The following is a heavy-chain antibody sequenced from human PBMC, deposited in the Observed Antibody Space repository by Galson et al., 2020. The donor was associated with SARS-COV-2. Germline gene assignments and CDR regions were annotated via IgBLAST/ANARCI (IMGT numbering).Heavy chain of an antibody. CDR1: GFTFSSYG. CDR2: ISYDGSNK. J-gene: IGHJ6*02. Sequence: GGSLRLSCAASGFTFSSYGMHWVRQAPGKGLEWVAVISYDGSNKYYADSVKGRFTISRDNSKNTLYLQMNSLRAEDTAVYYCAKDRVAAADTYYYDGMDVWGQGTTVTGSS. CDR3: AKDRVAAADTYYYDGMDV. V-gene: IGHV3-30*18. D-gene: IGHD6-13*01.